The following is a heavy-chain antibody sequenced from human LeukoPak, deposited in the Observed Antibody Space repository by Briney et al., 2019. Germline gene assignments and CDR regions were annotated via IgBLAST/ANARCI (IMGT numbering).Heavy chain of an antibody. J-gene: IGHJ4*02. CDR3: ARGYDSSGYCDY. CDR2: IIPIFGTA. D-gene: IGHD3-22*01. CDR1: GGTFSSYA. Sequence: ASVKVPCKASGGTFSSYAISWVRQAPGQGLEWMGGIIPIFGTANYAQKFQGRVTITADESTSTAYMELSSLRSEDTAVYYCARGYDSSGYCDYWGQGTLVTVSS. V-gene: IGHV1-69*13.